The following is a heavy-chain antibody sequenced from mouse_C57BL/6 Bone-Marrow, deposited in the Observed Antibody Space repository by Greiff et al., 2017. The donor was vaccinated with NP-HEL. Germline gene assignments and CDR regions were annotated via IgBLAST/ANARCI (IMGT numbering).Heavy chain of an antibody. CDR1: GFTFSSYG. CDR3: ARHELYDDDDWFAY. D-gene: IGHD2-4*01. V-gene: IGHV5-6*01. Sequence: EVQVVESGGDLVKPGGSLKLSCAASGFTFSSYGMSWVRQTPDKRLEWVATISSGGSYTYYPDSVKGRFTISRDNAKNTLYLQMSRLKSEDTAMYYCARHELYDDDDWFAYWGQGTLVTVSA. J-gene: IGHJ3*01. CDR2: ISSGGSYT.